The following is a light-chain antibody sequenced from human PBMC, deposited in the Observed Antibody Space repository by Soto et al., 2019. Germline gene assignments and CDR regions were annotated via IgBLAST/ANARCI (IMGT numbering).Light chain of an antibody. CDR1: QSVSSN. V-gene: IGKV3-15*01. J-gene: IGKJ1*01. CDR2: DAS. Sequence: EIEMTQSPATLSVSPGEESTLSCRASQSVSSNLAWYQQKPGQAPRLLIYDASTRATGIPARFSGSGSGTEFTLAISGLQSEDFAVYYCQQYIYRPWTFGQGTKVDIK. CDR3: QQYIYRPWT.